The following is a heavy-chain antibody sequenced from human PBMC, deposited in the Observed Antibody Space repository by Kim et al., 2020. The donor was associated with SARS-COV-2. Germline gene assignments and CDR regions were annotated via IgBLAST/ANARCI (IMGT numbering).Heavy chain of an antibody. D-gene: IGHD3-3*02. V-gene: IGHV1-69*04. J-gene: IGHJ3*02. Sequence: SMNVSCKASGGTFSNYAISWVRQAPGQGLEWMGRSIPIVGVANNAQKFQDRVTITADKSTSTAYMELSSLRSEDTAVDYCASPYNLNIWRSFDIWGQG. CDR3: ASPYNLNIWRSFDI. CDR1: GGTFSNYA. CDR2: SIPIVGVA.